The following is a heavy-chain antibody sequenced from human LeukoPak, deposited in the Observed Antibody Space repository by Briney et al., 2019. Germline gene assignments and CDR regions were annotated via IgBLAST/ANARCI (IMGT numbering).Heavy chain of an antibody. CDR2: IKQDGSEK. J-gene: IGHJ6*03. D-gene: IGHD3-3*01. CDR3: ARDNGVVHGVYYMDV. Sequence: GGSLRLSCAASGFTFSSYGMHWVRQAPGKGLEWVADIKQDGSEKLYVKSVRGRFTVSRDNAKMSLFLQLNSLRAEDTAVYYCARDNGVVHGVYYMDVWGKGTTVTVS. CDR1: GFTFSSYG. V-gene: IGHV3-7*01.